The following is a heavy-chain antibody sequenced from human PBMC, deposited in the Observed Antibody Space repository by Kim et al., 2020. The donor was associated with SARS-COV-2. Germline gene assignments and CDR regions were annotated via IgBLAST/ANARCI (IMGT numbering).Heavy chain of an antibody. J-gene: IGHJ4*02. V-gene: IGHV1-69*02. Sequence: NYAQKFQGRVTITADKSTSTAYMELSSLRSEDTAVYYCATHSGSFSHFDYWGQGTLVTVSS. CDR3: ATHSGSFSHFDY. D-gene: IGHD1-26*01.